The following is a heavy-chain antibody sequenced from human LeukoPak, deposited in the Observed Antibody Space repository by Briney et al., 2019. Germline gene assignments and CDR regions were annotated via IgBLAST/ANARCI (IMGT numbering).Heavy chain of an antibody. J-gene: IGHJ6*03. V-gene: IGHV4-39*01. CDR3: ARLSGPYYYYYYYMDV. CDR1: GGSISSSSYY. D-gene: IGHD6-25*01. Sequence: SETLSLTCTVSGGSISSSSYYWGWIRQPPGKGLEWIGSIYYSGSTYYNPSLKSRVTISVDTSKNQFSLKLSSVTAADTAVYYCARLSGPYYYYYYYMDVWGKGTTVTISS. CDR2: IYYSGST.